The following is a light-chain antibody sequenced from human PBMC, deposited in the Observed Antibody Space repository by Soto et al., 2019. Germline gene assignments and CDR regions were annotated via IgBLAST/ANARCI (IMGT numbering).Light chain of an antibody. J-gene: IGLJ2*01. CDR2: DNN. Sequence: QSVLTQPPSVSAAPGQTVSISCSGRTSNIGSNYVSWYQQLPGTAPKLLIYDNNERPSGIPDRFSGSKSGTSATLGIAGLQTGDEAVYFCGTWDDSLRTVIFGGGTKLTVL. CDR1: TSNIGSNY. V-gene: IGLV1-51*01. CDR3: GTWDDSLRTVI.